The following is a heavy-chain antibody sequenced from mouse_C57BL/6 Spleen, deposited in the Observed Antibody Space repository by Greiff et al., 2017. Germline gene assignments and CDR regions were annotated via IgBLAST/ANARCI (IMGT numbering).Heavy chain of an antibody. D-gene: IGHD2-3*01. CDR3: ARSDDYGYFDV. J-gene: IGHJ1*03. CDR1: GYAFTNYL. CDR2: INPGSGGT. V-gene: IGHV1-54*01. Sequence: QVQLQQPGAELVRPGTSVKVSCKASGYAFTNYLIEWVKQRPGQGLEWIGVINPGSGGTNYNEKFKGKATLTADKSSSTAYMQLSSLTSEDSAVYFCARSDDYGYFDVWGTGTTVTVSS.